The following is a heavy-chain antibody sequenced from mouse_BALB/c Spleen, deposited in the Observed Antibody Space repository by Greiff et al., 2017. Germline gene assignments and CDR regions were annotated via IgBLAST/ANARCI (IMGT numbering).Heavy chain of an antibody. J-gene: IGHJ4*01. D-gene: IGHD2-13*01. Sequence: QVQLQQSGAELVRPGASVTLSCKASGYTFTDYEMHWVKQTPVHGLEWIGAIDPETGGTAYNQKFKGKATLTADKSSSTAYMELRSLTSEDSAVYYCTRGVNRYDAMDYWGQGTSVTVSS. CDR1: GYTFTDYE. CDR3: TRGVNRYDAMDY. CDR2: IDPETGGT. V-gene: IGHV1-15*01.